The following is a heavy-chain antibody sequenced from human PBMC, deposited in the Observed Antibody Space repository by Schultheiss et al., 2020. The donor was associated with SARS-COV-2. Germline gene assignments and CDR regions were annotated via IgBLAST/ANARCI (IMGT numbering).Heavy chain of an antibody. Sequence: SETLSLTCTVSGASINSDYWSWIRQSPGKGLEWIGYIYYSGSTNYNPSLKSRVTISVDTSKNQFSLKLSSVTAADTAVYYCARAPLETVTSDDAFDIWGQGTMVTVSS. CDR2: IYYSGST. V-gene: IGHV4-59*01. D-gene: IGHD4-11*01. CDR1: GASINSDY. CDR3: ARAPLETVTSDDAFDI. J-gene: IGHJ3*02.